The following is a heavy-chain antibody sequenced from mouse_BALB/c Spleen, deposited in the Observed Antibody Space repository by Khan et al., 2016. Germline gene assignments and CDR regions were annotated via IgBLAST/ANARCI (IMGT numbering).Heavy chain of an antibody. Sequence: VQLQESGAELMKPGASVKISCKATGYTFSSYWIEWVKQRPGHGREWIGEILPGSGIPTFNEKFKGKATFTADTSSNTAYMQLSSLTSEDSAVYDCARWLLGARDYWGQGTSVTVSS. D-gene: IGHD2-3*01. J-gene: IGHJ4*01. CDR2: ILPGSGIP. CDR1: GYTFSSYW. CDR3: ARWLLGARDY. V-gene: IGHV1-9*01.